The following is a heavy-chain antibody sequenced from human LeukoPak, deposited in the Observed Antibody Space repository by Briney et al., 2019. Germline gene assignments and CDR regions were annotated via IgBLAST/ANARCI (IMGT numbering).Heavy chain of an antibody. CDR3: ARTHTLWFGFFDY. J-gene: IGHJ4*02. CDR2: IYSGGST. Sequence: GGSLRLSCAASVFTFSNCWMHWVRQAPGKGLEWVSVIYSGGSTYYADSVKGRFTISRDNSKNTLYLQMNSLRAEDTAVYYCARTHTLWFGFFDYWGQGTLVTVSS. V-gene: IGHV3-53*01. CDR1: VFTFSNCW. D-gene: IGHD3-10*01.